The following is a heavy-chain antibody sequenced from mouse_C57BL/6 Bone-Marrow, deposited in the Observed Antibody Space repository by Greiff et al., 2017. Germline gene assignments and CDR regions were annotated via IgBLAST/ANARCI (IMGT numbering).Heavy chain of an antibody. J-gene: IGHJ1*03. Sequence: VQLKQSGAELVRPGASVKLSCTASGFNIKDDYMHWVKQRPEQGLEWIGWIDPENGDTEYASKFQGTATITADPSSNTDYLQLSSLTSEDTAVYYCTNGLLRYFDVWGTGTTVTVSS. CDR2: IDPENGDT. D-gene: IGHD2-3*01. CDR3: TNGLLRYFDV. CDR1: GFNIKDDY. V-gene: IGHV14-4*01.